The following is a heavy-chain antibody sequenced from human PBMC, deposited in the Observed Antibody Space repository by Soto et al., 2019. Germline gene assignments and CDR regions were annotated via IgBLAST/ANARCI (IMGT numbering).Heavy chain of an antibody. D-gene: IGHD3-10*01. CDR1: GGSISSYS. CDR2: IYDSGST. J-gene: IGHJ4*02. Sequence: SETLSLTCTVSGGSISSYSWSWIRQPPGKGLEWIGYIYDSGSTNYNPSLKSRVTISVDTSKNQFSLKLSSVTAADTAVYYCARTYYYGSGSLYYFDYWGQGTLVTVSS. V-gene: IGHV4-59*01. CDR3: ARTYYYGSGSLYYFDY.